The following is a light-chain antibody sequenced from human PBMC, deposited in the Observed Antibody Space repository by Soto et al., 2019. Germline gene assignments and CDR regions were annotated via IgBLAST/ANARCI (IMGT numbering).Light chain of an antibody. CDR3: RQALQTPM. V-gene: IGKV2-28*01. Sequence: DIVMTQSPLSLPVTPGEPASISCRSSQSLLHSNGYNYLDWYLQKPGQSPQLLINLGSNRASGVPDMFSGSGSGTDFTLKISRVEAEYVGVYYCRQALQTPMFGQGTKVEI. J-gene: IGKJ1*01. CDR1: QSLLHSNGYNY. CDR2: LGS.